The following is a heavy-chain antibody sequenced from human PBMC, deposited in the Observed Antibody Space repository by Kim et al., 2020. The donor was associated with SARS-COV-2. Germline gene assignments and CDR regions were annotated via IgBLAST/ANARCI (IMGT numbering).Heavy chain of an antibody. Sequence: SVKGRVTIASDNAKKSLYLQMNSLRAEDTAVYYCARVGRSTVTTYYFDYWGQGTLVTVSS. V-gene: IGHV3-11*01. CDR3: ARVGRSTVTTYYFDY. J-gene: IGHJ4*02. D-gene: IGHD4-17*01.